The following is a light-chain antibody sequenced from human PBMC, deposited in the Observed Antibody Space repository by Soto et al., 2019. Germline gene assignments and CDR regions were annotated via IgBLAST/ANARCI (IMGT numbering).Light chain of an antibody. V-gene: IGLV2-14*01. CDR3: SSYTSSSTLDV. CDR2: EVS. CDR1: SNDLGRYNY. Sequence: QSALTQPASVSGSPGQWITVSCTGTSNDLGRYNYVSWYQQHPGKAPKLIIYEVSNRPSGVSDRFSGSKSGNTASLTISGLQAEDEADYYCSSYTSSSTLDVFGTGTKLTVL. J-gene: IGLJ1*01.